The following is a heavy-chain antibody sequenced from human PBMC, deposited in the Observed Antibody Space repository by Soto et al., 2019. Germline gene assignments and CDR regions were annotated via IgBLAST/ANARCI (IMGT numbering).Heavy chain of an antibody. D-gene: IGHD3-9*01. CDR2: ISGSGGTT. V-gene: IGHV3-23*01. CDR1: GFTFSTYA. J-gene: IGHJ4*02. CDR3: AKGAQDILTAIDY. Sequence: PGGSLRLSCATSGFTFSTYAMSWVRQAPGKGLEWVSAISGSGGTTYYADSVKGRFTISRDSSKNTLYLQMNSLRAEDTAVYYCAKGAQDILTAIDYWGQGTPVTVSS.